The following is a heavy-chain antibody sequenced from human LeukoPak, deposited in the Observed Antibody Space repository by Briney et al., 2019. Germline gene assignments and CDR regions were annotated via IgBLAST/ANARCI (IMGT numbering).Heavy chain of an antibody. CDR1: GGSISSYY. CDR3: ARGRADYFDSSGYYFDY. D-gene: IGHD3-22*01. V-gene: IGHV4-4*07. J-gene: IGHJ4*02. CDR2: NYTSGST. Sequence: PSETLSLTCTVSGGSISSYYWSWIRQPAGKGLEWIGRNYTSGSTNYNPSLKSRVIMSVDTSKNQFSLKLSSVTAADTAVYYCARGRADYFDSSGYYFDYWGQGTLVTVSS.